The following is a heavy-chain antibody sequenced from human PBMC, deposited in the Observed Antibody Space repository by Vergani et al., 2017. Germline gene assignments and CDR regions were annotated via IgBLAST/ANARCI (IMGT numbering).Heavy chain of an antibody. D-gene: IGHD3-16*01. CDR2: ISASGGST. Sequence: EVQLLESGGGLVRPGGSLRLSCAASGFTFSNYAMSWVRQAPGKGLEWVSGISASGGSTYYADSVKGRFTIYRDNSKNTLFLQMNSLRAEDTAVYYCAKGAYDYVWGSYDYWGQGTLVTVSS. J-gene: IGHJ4*02. CDR3: AKGAYDYVWGSYDY. CDR1: GFTFSNYA. V-gene: IGHV3-23*01.